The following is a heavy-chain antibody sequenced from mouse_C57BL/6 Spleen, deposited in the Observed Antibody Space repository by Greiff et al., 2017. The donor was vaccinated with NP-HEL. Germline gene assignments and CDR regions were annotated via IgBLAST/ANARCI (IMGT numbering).Heavy chain of an antibody. V-gene: IGHV14-2*01. Sequence: EVQLVESGAELVKPGASVKLSCTASGFNIKDYYMHWVKQRTEQGLEWIGRIDPEDGETKYAPKFPGKATITADTSSNTAYLQLSSLTSEDTAVYYCARDSSAFDYWGQGTTLTVSS. CDR1: GFNIKDYY. D-gene: IGHD3-2*02. J-gene: IGHJ2*01. CDR3: ARDSSAFDY. CDR2: IDPEDGET.